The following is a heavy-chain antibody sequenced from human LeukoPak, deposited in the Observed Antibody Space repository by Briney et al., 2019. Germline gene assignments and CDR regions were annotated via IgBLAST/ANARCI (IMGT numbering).Heavy chain of an antibody. Sequence: GSLPLSCAASGFTFSSYSMNWVRQAPRKGLEWVSSISSTTSNYMYYADSVKGRFTISRDNAKNSLYLRMNSLRAEDTAVYYCARDAGRGDHWGQGTLVTVSS. D-gene: IGHD3-10*01. V-gene: IGHV3-21*01. CDR1: GFTFSSYS. CDR3: ARDAGRGDH. CDR2: ISSTTSNYM. J-gene: IGHJ4*02.